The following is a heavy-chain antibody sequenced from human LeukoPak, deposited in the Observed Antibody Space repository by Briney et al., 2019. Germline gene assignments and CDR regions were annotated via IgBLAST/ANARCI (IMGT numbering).Heavy chain of an antibody. D-gene: IGHD2-15*01. J-gene: IGHJ4*02. CDR2: ISYDGSNK. CDR3: ARDRGGSTLYFDY. V-gene: IGHV3-30*04. Sequence: PGGSLRLSCAASGFTFSSYAIHWVRQAAGKGLEWVAVISYDGSNKYYADSVKGRFTISRDNSKKTLYLQMNSLRAEDTAVYYCARDRGGSTLYFDYWGQGTLVTVSS. CDR1: GFTFSSYA.